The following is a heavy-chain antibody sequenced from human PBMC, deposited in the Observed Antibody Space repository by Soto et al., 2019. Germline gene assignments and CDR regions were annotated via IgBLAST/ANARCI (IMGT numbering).Heavy chain of an antibody. CDR1: GCAFSSYV. D-gene: IGHD6-19*01. V-gene: IGHV3-23*01. Sequence: PGGSLRVSGAGSGCAFSSYVMSCVRQAGGKGLEWVASIRGSGTTTNYADSVEGRFTISRDNSKNTLYLQLDSLRAEDTAMYYCAILIAVAGRGAGYWGQGA. CDR3: AILIAVAGRGAGY. J-gene: IGHJ4*02. CDR2: IRGSGTTT.